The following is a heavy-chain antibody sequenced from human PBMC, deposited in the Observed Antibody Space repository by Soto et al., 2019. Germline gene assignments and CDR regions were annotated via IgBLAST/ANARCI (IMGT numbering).Heavy chain of an antibody. CDR3: TTDHYYDSSGYVGWDY. D-gene: IGHD3-22*01. Sequence: GGSLRLSCAASGFTFSNDWMSWVRKAPGKGLEWVGRINSKSGGRTTDYAAPVTGKFTISRDDKKNKLYLQMNSLKTDDTAVYYCTTDHYYDSSGYVGWDYWGQGTLVTVSS. CDR1: GFTFSNDW. CDR2: INSKSGGRTT. J-gene: IGHJ4*02. V-gene: IGHV3-15*01.